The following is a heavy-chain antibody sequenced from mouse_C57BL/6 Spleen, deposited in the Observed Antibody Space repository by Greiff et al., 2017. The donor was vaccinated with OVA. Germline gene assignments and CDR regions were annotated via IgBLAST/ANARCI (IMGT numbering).Heavy chain of an antibody. J-gene: IGHJ2*01. V-gene: IGHV5-6*01. Sequence: EVKLMESGGDLVKPGGSLQLSCAASGFTFSSYGMSWVRQTPDKRLEWVATISSGGSYTYYPDSVKGRFTISRDNAKNTLYLQMSSLKSEDTAMYYCARTGTSFDYWGQGTTLTVSS. D-gene: IGHD4-1*01. CDR2: ISSGGSYT. CDR3: ARTGTSFDY. CDR1: GFTFSSYG.